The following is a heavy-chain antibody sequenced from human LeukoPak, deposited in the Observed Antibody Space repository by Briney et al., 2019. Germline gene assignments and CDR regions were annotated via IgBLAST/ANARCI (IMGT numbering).Heavy chain of an antibody. D-gene: IGHD6-13*01. CDR3: ARADSSSWYPSLSYYFDY. CDR1: GFTFSSYA. Sequence: GRSLRLSCAASGFTFSSYAMHWVRQAPGKGLEWVAVISYDGSNKYYADSVKGRFTISRDNSKNTLYLQMNSLRAEDTVVYYCARADSSSWYPSLSYYFDYWGQGTLVTVSS. V-gene: IGHV3-30*04. J-gene: IGHJ4*02. CDR2: ISYDGSNK.